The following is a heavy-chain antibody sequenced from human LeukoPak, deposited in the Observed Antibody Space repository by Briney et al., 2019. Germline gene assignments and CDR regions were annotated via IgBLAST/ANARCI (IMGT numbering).Heavy chain of an antibody. V-gene: IGHV3-30*18. D-gene: IGHD4-17*01. J-gene: IGHJ3*02. CDR3: AKDVGGYGAYLGAFGS. Sequence: GRSLRLSCAASGFTFNYYGLHWVRQAPGKGLEWVAAITFDGKNKYYADSVKGRFTISRDDSKSTLYLHMNSLRVEDTALYYCAKDVGGYGAYLGAFGSWGQGTMVTVSS. CDR2: ITFDGKNK. CDR1: GFTFNYYG.